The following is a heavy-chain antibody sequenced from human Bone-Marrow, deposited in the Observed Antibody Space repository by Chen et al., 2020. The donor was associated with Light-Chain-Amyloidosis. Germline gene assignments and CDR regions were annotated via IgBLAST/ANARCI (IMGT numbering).Heavy chain of an antibody. J-gene: IGHJ2*01. CDR2: INWNGGRT. Sequence: EVQLVESGGRVVRPGGSLRLACAASGFTFDDYGMRWVRQAPGKGLEWVSGINWNGGRTGYADFVKGRFTISRANAKNSLDLQMNTLSPEDTALYYCAREAGVGITYYFDLWGPGTLVTVSS. CDR1: GFTFDDYG. V-gene: IGHV3-20*04. D-gene: IGHD3-3*01. CDR3: AREAGVGITYYFDL.